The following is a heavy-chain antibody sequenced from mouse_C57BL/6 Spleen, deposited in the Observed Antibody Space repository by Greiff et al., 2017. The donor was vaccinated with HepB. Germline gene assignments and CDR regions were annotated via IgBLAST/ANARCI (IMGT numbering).Heavy chain of an antibody. Sequence: EVQLVESGGGLVQPGGSLSLSCAASGFTFTDYYMSWVRQPPGKALEWLGFIRNKANGYTTEYSASVKGRFTISRDNSQRLLYLQMNALRAEDSATYYCARYRVYYDYDEWVFDYWGQGTTLTVSS. CDR2: IRNKANGYTT. V-gene: IGHV7-3*01. J-gene: IGHJ2*01. CDR3: ARYRVYYDYDEWVFDY. CDR1: GFTFTDYY. D-gene: IGHD2-4*01.